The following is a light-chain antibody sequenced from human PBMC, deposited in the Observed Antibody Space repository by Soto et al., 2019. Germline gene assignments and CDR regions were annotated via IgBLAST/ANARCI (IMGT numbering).Light chain of an antibody. V-gene: IGKV1-17*01. J-gene: IGKJ5*01. CDR2: YXS. CDR1: TGIRHD. Sequence: IKMTQAPSSLAASFGDRVTIAXRASTGIRHDFGGYQQQRRXAPKXXXYYXSSLQTGVPSSLSGSGSGTEFTRTISSRQPEYCSNYYCQQSYRSTSPFGQGTRLEIK. CDR3: QQSYRSTSP.